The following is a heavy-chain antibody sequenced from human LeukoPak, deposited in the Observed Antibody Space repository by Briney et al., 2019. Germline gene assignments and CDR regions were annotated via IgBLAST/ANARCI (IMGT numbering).Heavy chain of an antibody. CDR3: AKVGTWELQRVFEN. J-gene: IGHJ4*02. Sequence: GGSLRLSCAASGFTFSDYWMTLVRKVPGKGLEWVANVVRDGSEKNYVDSVEGRFTISRDNAKKSLDLEMNSLRVEDTALYYCAKVGTWELQRVFENWGQGTLVTVSS. D-gene: IGHD1-26*01. CDR2: VVRDGSEK. V-gene: IGHV3-7*01. CDR1: GFTFSDYW.